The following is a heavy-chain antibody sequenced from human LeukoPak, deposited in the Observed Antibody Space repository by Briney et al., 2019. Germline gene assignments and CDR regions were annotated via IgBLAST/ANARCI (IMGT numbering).Heavy chain of an antibody. J-gene: IGHJ1*01. CDR2: IIPIFGTA. CDR3: ARGDQELPWFAHLQY. D-gene: IGHD3-10*01. V-gene: IGHV1-69*06. Sequence: GASVKVSCKASGGTFTSYAISWVRRAPGQGREWLGGIIPIFGTANYAQKFQGRVTITADKSTSTAYMALSSLRSEDMAVYYCARGDQELPWFAHLQYWGQGTLVTVSS. CDR1: GGTFTSYA.